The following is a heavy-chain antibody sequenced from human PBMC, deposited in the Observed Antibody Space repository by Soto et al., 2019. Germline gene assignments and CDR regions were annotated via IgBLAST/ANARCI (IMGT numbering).Heavy chain of an antibody. Sequence: QVQLVQSGAEVKKPGSSVKVSCKASGGTFSSYAISWVRQAPGQGLEWMGGIIPIFGTAHYAQKFKGRVTIIANESTSTAYLELSSLRSEDTAVYYCAIGPHDYGDYKSVDYWGQGTLVIVSS. D-gene: IGHD4-17*01. V-gene: IGHV1-69*19. CDR1: GGTFSSYA. CDR2: IIPIFGTA. J-gene: IGHJ4*02. CDR3: AIGPHDYGDYKSVDY.